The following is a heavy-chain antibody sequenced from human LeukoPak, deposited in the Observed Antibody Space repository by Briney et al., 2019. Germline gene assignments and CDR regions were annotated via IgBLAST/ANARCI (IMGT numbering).Heavy chain of an antibody. V-gene: IGHV4-4*07. D-gene: IGHD2-15*01. CDR3: ARVICSGGSCRFDY. Sequence: PSETLSLTCTVSGGSISSYYWNWIRQPAGKGLEWIGRIHTSGSTNYNPSLKSRVTMPVDTSKNKFSLKLSSVTAADTAVYYCARVICSGGSCRFDYWGQGTLVTVSS. CDR1: GGSISSYY. CDR2: IHTSGST. J-gene: IGHJ4*02.